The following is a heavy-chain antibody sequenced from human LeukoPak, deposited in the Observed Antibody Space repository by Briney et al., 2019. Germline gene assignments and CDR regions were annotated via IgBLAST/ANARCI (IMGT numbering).Heavy chain of an antibody. Sequence: SETLSLTCTVSGGSISSSSYYWGWIRQPPGKVLEWIGSIYYSGSTYYNPSLKSRVTISVDTSKKQFSLKLSSVTAADTAVYYCARRSIAVARNYYGMDVWGQGTTVTVSS. CDR2: IYYSGST. J-gene: IGHJ6*02. CDR1: GGSISSSSYY. V-gene: IGHV4-39*01. D-gene: IGHD6-19*01. CDR3: ARRSIAVARNYYGMDV.